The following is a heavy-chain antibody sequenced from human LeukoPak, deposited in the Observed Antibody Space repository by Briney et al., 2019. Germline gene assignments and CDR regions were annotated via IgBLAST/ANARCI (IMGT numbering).Heavy chain of an antibody. Sequence: GASVKVSCKASGYTFTSYGISWVRQAPGQGLEWMGWISAYNGNTNYAQKLQGRVTMTTDTSTSTAYMELRSLRSDDTALYYCARERVSCSSTSCYPEYFQHWGQGTLVTVSS. CDR3: ARERVSCSSTSCYPEYFQH. CDR1: GYTFTSYG. D-gene: IGHD2-2*01. CDR2: ISAYNGNT. J-gene: IGHJ1*01. V-gene: IGHV1-18*01.